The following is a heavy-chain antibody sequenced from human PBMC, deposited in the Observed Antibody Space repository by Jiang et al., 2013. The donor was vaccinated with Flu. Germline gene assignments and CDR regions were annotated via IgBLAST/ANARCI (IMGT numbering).Heavy chain of an antibody. Sequence: GRSLRLSCAASGFTFSSYGMHWVRQAPGKGLEWVAVIWYDGSNKYYADSVKGRFTISRDNSKNTLYLQMNSLRAEDTAVYYCARTTYSYGGADYWGQGTLVTVSS. J-gene: IGHJ4*02. V-gene: IGHV3-33*01. CDR1: GFTFSSYG. D-gene: IGHD5-18*01. CDR2: IWYDGSNK. CDR3: ARTTYSYGGADY.